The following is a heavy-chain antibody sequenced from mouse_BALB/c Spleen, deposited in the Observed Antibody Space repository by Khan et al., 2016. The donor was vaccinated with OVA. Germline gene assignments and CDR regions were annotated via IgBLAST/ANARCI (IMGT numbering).Heavy chain of an antibody. CDR1: GFDFSRYW. CDR2: INPDRSTI. CDR3: ARVANWEGGFAY. V-gene: IGHV4-1*02. D-gene: IGHD4-1*01. J-gene: IGHJ3*01. Sequence: EVQLVESGGGLVQPGGSLKLSCAASGFDFSRYWMSWVRQAPGTGLEWIGEINPDRSTINYTPSLKDKFIISRDNAKNTLYLQMSKVRSEDTALYYCARVANWEGGFAYWGQGTLVTVSA.